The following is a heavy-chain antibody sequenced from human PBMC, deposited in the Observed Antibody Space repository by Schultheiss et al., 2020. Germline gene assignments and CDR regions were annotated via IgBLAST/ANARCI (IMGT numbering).Heavy chain of an antibody. V-gene: IGHV1-2*02. CDR1: GYTFTSYA. D-gene: IGHD3-3*01. CDR2: MNPNSGNT. Sequence: ASVKVSCKASGYTFTSYAMHWVRQAPGQRLEWMGWMNPNSGNTGYAQKFQGRVTMTRDTSISTAYMELSRLRSDDTAVYYCARDYGVGAFDIWGQGTMVTV. J-gene: IGHJ3*02. CDR3: ARDYGVGAFDI.